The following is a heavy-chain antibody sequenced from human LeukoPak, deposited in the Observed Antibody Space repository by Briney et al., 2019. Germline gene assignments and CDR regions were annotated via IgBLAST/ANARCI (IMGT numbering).Heavy chain of an antibody. CDR1: GVSLSSYY. CDR3: ARHGGSSTIYY. V-gene: IGHV4-59*08. J-gene: IGHJ4*02. CDR2: LYDRGST. Sequence: SETLSLTRTVSGVSLSSYYWSWLRQPPGKGVEWIGYLYDRGSTNYNPSLKSRVTISVDTSKNQFSLKLSSVTAAHTAAYYCARHGGSSTIYYWGQRTLVTVSS. D-gene: IGHD6-6*01.